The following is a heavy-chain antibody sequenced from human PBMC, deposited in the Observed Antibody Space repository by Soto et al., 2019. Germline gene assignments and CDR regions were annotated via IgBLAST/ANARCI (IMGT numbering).Heavy chain of an antibody. Sequence: PGGSLRLSCAASGFTFSSYAMSWVRQAPAKGMEWVSGISGSGGSTYYVDSVKGRFTISRDNSKNTLYLQMNSLRAEDTALYYTARVSRRGGPAYVPWGQGTLLPVSS. CDR1: GFTFSSYA. CDR2: ISGSGGST. J-gene: IGHJ5*02. D-gene: IGHD3-10*02. CDR3: ARVSRRGGPAYVP. V-gene: IGHV3-23*01.